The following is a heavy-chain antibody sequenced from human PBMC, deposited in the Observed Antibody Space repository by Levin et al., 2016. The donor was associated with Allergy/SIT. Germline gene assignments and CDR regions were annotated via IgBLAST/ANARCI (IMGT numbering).Heavy chain of an antibody. CDR2: IYYSGST. Sequence: WIRQPPGKGLEWIGYIYYSGSTNYNPSLKSRVTISVDTSKNQFSLKLSSVTAADTAVYYCARDLSDSSGHPYYFDYWGQGTLVTVSS. J-gene: IGHJ4*02. V-gene: IGHV4-59*01. CDR3: ARDLSDSSGHPYYFDY. D-gene: IGHD3-22*01.